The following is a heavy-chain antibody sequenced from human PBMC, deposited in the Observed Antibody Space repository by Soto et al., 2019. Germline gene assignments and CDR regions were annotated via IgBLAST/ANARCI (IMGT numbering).Heavy chain of an antibody. J-gene: IGHJ5*02. Sequence: QVQLVQSGAEVKKPGASVKVSCRASGYTFTSYDINWVRQATGQGLEWMGWMNRNSGNTGYAQKFQGRVTMTRNTSISTAYMELSSLRSEDTAVYYCARLGYCSGGSCYSNWFDPWGQGTLVTVSS. CDR1: GYTFTSYD. D-gene: IGHD2-15*01. CDR2: MNRNSGNT. CDR3: ARLGYCSGGSCYSNWFDP. V-gene: IGHV1-8*01.